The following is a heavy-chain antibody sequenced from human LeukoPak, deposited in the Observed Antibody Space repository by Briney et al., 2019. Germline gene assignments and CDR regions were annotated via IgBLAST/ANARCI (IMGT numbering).Heavy chain of an antibody. CDR3: ARQLRYFDWRIDY. J-gene: IGHJ4*02. Sequence: PSETLSLTCTVSGGSISSYYWSWIRQPPGKGLEWIGYIYTSGSTNYNPSLKGRVTISVDTSKNQFSLKLSSVTAADTAVYYCARQLRYFDWRIDYWGQGTLVTVSS. V-gene: IGHV4-4*09. CDR1: GGSISSYY. CDR2: IYTSGST. D-gene: IGHD3-9*01.